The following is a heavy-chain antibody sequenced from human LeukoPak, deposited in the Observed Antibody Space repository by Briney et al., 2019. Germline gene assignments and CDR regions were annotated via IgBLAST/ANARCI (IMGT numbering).Heavy chain of an antibody. CDR2: IYSGGST. CDR3: ATSYYYSGMDV. Sequence: GGSLRLSCAASGFTVSSNYMSWVRQAPGKGLEWVSVIYSGGSTYYADSVKGRFTISRDNSKNTLYLQMNSLRAEDTAVYYCATSYYYSGMDVWGQGTTVTVSS. V-gene: IGHV3-66*02. J-gene: IGHJ6*02. CDR1: GFTVSSNY.